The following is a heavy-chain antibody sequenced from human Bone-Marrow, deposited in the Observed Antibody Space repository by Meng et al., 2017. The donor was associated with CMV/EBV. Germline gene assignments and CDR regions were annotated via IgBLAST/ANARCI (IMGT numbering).Heavy chain of an antibody. V-gene: IGHV3-23*01. CDR1: GFTFSSYW. CDR3: AKGPPYAVVPAAGFDY. Sequence: GGSLRLSCAASGFTFSSYWMSWVRQAPGKGLEWVSAISGSGGSTYYADSVKGRFTISRDNSKNTLYLQMNSLRAEDTAVYYCAKGPPYAVVPAAGFDYWGQGTLVTVSS. CDR2: ISGSGGST. D-gene: IGHD2-2*01. J-gene: IGHJ4*02.